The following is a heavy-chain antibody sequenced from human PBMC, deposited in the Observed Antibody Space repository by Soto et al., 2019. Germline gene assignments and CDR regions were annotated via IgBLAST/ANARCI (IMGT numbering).Heavy chain of an antibody. Sequence: GGSLRLSCAASGFTFSSYAMHWVRQAPGKGLEWVAVISYDGSNKYYADSVKGRFTISRDNPKNTLYLQMNSLRAEDTAYYYCVKGGTNFDYWGQGTLVTVSS. V-gene: IGHV3-30-3*01. CDR1: GFTFSSYA. J-gene: IGHJ4*02. CDR3: VKGGTNFDY. CDR2: ISYDGSNK. D-gene: IGHD1-7*01.